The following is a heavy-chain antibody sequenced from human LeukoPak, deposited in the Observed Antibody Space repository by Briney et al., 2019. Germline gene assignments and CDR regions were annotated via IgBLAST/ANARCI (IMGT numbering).Heavy chain of an antibody. J-gene: IGHJ4*02. V-gene: IGHV1-69*13. D-gene: IGHD4-23*01. Sequence: SVKVSCKASGGTFSSYAISWVRQAPGQGLEWMGGIIPIFGTADYAQKFRGRVTITADESTSTAYMELSSLRSEDTAVYYCASRGYGGNLRGFDYWGQGTLVTVSS. CDR2: IIPIFGTA. CDR3: ASRGYGGNLRGFDY. CDR1: GGTFSSYA.